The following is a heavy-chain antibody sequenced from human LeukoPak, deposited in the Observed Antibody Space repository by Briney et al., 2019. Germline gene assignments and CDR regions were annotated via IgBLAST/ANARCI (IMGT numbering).Heavy chain of an antibody. CDR1: GFTFSSYD. V-gene: IGHV3-30*18. Sequence: GGSLRLSCAASGFTFSSYDMHWVRQAPGKGLEWVAVISYDGSNKYYADSVKGRFTISRDNSKNTLYLQMNSLRAEDTVVYYCAKAERDTATRHWGQGTLVTVSS. D-gene: IGHD5-18*01. J-gene: IGHJ4*02. CDR2: ISYDGSNK. CDR3: AKAERDTATRH.